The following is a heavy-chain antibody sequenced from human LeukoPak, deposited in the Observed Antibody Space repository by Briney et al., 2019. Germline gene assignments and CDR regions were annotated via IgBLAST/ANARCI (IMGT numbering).Heavy chain of an antibody. CDR2: IIPIFGTA. J-gene: IGHJ6*04. CDR3: ARISVGYCSSTSCQVYYGMDV. D-gene: IGHD2-2*01. V-gene: IGHV1-69*13. Sequence: ASVKVSCKASGGTFSSYAISWVRQAPGQGLEWMGGIIPIFGTANYAQKFQGRVTITADESTSTAYMELSSLRSEDTAVYYCARISVGYCSSTSCQVYYGMDVWGKGTTVTVPS. CDR1: GGTFSSYA.